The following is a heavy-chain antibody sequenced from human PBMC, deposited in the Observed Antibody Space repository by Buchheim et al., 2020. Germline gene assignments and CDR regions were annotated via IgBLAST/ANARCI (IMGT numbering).Heavy chain of an antibody. Sequence: EVQLLESGGDLVQPGGSLRLSCAASGFTFSNYAMAWVRQAPGKGLKWVSSIRDSGGTTHYADSVKGRFTISRDNSKNTLYLQMNSLRAEDTAVYYCAKDHFNTPVSGYCDYWGQGTL. V-gene: IGHV3-23*01. CDR2: IRDSGGTT. J-gene: IGHJ4*02. CDR1: GFTFSNYA. CDR3: AKDHFNTPVSGYCDY. D-gene: IGHD3-22*01.